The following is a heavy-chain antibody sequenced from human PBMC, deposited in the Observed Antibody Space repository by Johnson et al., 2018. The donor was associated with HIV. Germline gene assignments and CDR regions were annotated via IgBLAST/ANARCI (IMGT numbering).Heavy chain of an antibody. CDR2: ISSSGNNI. Sequence: QVQLVESRGGLVQPGGSLRLSCSASGFTFSDYYMSWIRQAPGKGLDWVSYISSSGNNIYYADSVKGRFTISRDNAKNSLYLQMNSLGVEDTAVYYCARDESGYDEGFDAFDIWGQGTMVTVSS. CDR3: ARDESGYDEGFDAFDI. J-gene: IGHJ3*02. CDR1: GFTFSDYY. V-gene: IGHV3-11*04. D-gene: IGHD5-12*01.